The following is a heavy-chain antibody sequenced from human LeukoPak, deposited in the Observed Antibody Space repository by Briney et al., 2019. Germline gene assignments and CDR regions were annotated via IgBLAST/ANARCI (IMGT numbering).Heavy chain of an antibody. V-gene: IGHV1-69*06. CDR1: GGTFSSYA. D-gene: IGHD3-22*01. CDR2: IIPIFGTA. J-gene: IGHJ4*02. CDR3: AREGALGDSSGYFHYFDY. Sequence: SVKVSCMASGGTFSSYAISWVRQAPGQGLAWMGRIIPIFGTANYAQKFQGRVTITADKSTSTAHMELSSLRSEDTAVYYCAREGALGDSSGYFHYFDYWGQGTLVTVSS.